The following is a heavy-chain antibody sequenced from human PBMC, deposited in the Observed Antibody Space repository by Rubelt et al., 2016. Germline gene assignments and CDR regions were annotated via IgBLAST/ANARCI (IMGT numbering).Heavy chain of an antibody. CDR2: IKSKTDGGTT. CDR1: GFTFSNAW. J-gene: IGHJ5*02. D-gene: IGHD3-22*01. Sequence: YLRLSCAASGFTFSNAWMSWVRQAPGKGLEWVGRIKSKTDGGTTDYAAPVKGRFTISRDDSKNTLYLQMNSLKTEDTAVYYCTTDRYYYDSSGFPWFDPWGQGTLVTVSS. V-gene: IGHV3-15*01. CDR3: TTDRYYYDSSGFPWFDP.